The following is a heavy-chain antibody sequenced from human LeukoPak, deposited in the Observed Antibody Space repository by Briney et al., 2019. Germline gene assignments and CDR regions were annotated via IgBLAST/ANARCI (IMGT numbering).Heavy chain of an antibody. CDR3: ARGEYCSSTSCFYYYYYMDV. D-gene: IGHD2-2*01. J-gene: IGHJ6*03. CDR2: IYYSGST. Sequence: PSETLSLTCTVSGGSLSSYYWSWIRQPPGKGLEWIGYIYYSGSTNYNPSLKSRVTMSVDTSKNQFSLKLSSVTAADTAVYYCARGEYCSSTSCFYYYYYMDVWGKGTTVTVSS. V-gene: IGHV4-59*12. CDR1: GGSLSSYY.